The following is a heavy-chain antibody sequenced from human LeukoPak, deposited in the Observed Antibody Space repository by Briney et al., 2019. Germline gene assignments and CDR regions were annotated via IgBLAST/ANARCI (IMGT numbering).Heavy chain of an antibody. J-gene: IGHJ4*02. CDR2: ISYDGSNK. Sequence: PGRSLRLSCAASGFTFSSYAMHWVRQAPGKGLEWVAVISYDGSNKYYADSVKGRFTISRDNSKNTLYLQMNSLRAEDTAVYYCATPYYYDSSGYSAAFAYWGQGTLVTVSS. CDR1: GFTFSSYA. V-gene: IGHV3-30-3*01. D-gene: IGHD3-22*01. CDR3: ATPYYYDSSGYSAAFAY.